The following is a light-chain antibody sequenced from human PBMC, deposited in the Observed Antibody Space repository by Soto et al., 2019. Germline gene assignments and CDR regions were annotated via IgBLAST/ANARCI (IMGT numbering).Light chain of an antibody. CDR1: SSNIGDNY. CDR3: AAWDDSLSGYV. Sequence: QSVLTQPPSASVTPGQTVTISCSGSSSNIGDNYVYWHQQLPGTAPKLLIYRNNQRPSGVPDRFSGSKSGTSASLAISGLRSEDEADYYCAAWDDSLSGYVFGPGTKLTVL. J-gene: IGLJ1*01. V-gene: IGLV1-47*01. CDR2: RNN.